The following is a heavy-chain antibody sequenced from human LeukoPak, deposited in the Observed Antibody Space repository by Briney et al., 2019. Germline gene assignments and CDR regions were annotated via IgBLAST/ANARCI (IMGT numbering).Heavy chain of an antibody. CDR1: GFTFSTFA. CDR3: AKDGQAFNSNWDYFDS. J-gene: IGHJ4*02. Sequence: GGSQRLSCVASGFTFSTFAMSWVRQAPGKGLEWVSSIGNTETYYADSVKGRFTISRDNSKNTIYLHMNNLRAEDTARYYCAKDGQAFNSNWDYFDSWGQGTLVTVSS. V-gene: IGHV3-23*01. D-gene: IGHD7-27*01. CDR2: IGNTET.